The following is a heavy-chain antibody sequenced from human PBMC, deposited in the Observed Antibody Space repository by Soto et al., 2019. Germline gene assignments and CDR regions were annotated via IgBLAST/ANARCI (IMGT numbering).Heavy chain of an antibody. V-gene: IGHV4-30-2*01. CDR3: ARERGGYGLFDS. CDR1: GASISNAAYS. Sequence: TLCLTCPVSGASISNAAYSWSWIRQPPGKGLEWIGHIYPSGMPFYNPSLRSRVTISIDRSNDQFSLNLKSVTAADTAVYYCARERGGYGLFDSWGQGTLVTVYS. CDR2: IYPSGMP. D-gene: IGHD2-15*01. J-gene: IGHJ4*02.